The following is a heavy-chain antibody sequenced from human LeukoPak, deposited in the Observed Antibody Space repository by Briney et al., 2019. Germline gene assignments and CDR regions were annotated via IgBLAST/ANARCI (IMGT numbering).Heavy chain of an antibody. V-gene: IGHV4-4*07. CDR2: IYTSGST. J-gene: IGHJ4*02. D-gene: IGHD6-19*01. Sequence: PSETLSLTCTVSGGSISSYYWCWIRQPAGKGLEWIGRIYTSGSTNYNPSLKSRVTMSVDTSKNQFSLKLSSVTAADTAVYYCARLIYSSGWYSDYWDQGTLVTVSS. CDR3: ARLIYSSGWYSDY. CDR1: GGSISSYY.